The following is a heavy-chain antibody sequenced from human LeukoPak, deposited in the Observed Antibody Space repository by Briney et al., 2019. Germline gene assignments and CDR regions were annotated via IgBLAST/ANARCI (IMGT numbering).Heavy chain of an antibody. J-gene: IGHJ4*02. V-gene: IGHV3-30*18. Sequence: GGSXXLSCAASGFTFSNXGMHWVXQXXGXGXEWXAXLSYDGKVTYYADSVKGRFTISRDNSKNTLYLQMTSLRGEDTALYYCAKERDYRVSTSCDYWGQGTQVTVSS. CDR2: LSYDGKVT. CDR3: AKERDYRVSTSCDY. D-gene: IGHD3-10*01. CDR1: GFTFSNXG.